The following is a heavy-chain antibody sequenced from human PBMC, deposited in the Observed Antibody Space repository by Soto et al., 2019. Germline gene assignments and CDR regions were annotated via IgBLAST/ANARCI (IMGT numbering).Heavy chain of an antibody. Sequence: ASVKVSCKVSGYTLTELSMHWVRQAPGKGLEWMGGFDPEDGETIYAQKFQGRVTMTEDTSTDTAYMELSSLRSEDTAVYYCATVRHSSGWNDAFDIWGQGTMVTVSS. J-gene: IGHJ3*02. CDR2: FDPEDGET. CDR1: GYTLTELS. D-gene: IGHD6-19*01. CDR3: ATVRHSSGWNDAFDI. V-gene: IGHV1-24*01.